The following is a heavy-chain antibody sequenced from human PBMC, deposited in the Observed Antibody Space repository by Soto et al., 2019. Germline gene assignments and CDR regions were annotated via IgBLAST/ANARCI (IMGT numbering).Heavy chain of an antibody. Sequence: QVQLVQSGAEVKKPGSSVKVSCKASGGTFSNYAINWVRQAPGQGLEWMGGIIPMFGTANYAQNYQARVTITAEESTSTAHMELSRLRSEDTAVYFCAHFSVGGPARSGAFDIWGQGTMVTVSS. CDR3: AHFSVGGPARSGAFDI. CDR2: IIPMFGTA. J-gene: IGHJ3*02. D-gene: IGHD2-2*01. V-gene: IGHV1-69*01. CDR1: GGTFSNYA.